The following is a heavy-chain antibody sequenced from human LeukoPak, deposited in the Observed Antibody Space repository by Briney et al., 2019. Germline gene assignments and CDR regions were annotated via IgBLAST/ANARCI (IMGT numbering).Heavy chain of an antibody. D-gene: IGHD3-10*01. CDR3: AHRRWVWFGSPTYFGY. J-gene: IGHJ4*02. V-gene: IGHV2-5*02. CDR1: GFSLSTSGVG. Sequence: SGPTLVNPTQTLTLTCTFSGFSLSTSGVGVGWIRQPPGKALEWLALIYWDDDKRYSPSLKSRLTITKDTSKNQVVLTMTNMDPVDTATYYCAHRRWVWFGSPTYFGYWGQGTLVTVSS. CDR2: IYWDDDK.